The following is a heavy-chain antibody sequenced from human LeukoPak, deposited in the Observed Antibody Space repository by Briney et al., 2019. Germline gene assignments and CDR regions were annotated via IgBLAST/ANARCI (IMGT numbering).Heavy chain of an antibody. Sequence: GESLKISCKGSGYSFTSYWIGWVRQMPGKGLEWMGIIYPGDSDTRYSPSFQGQVTISADKSISTAYLQWSGLKASDTAMYYCARHMGGYYGSGISNWFDPWGQETLVTVSS. J-gene: IGHJ5*02. CDR2: IYPGDSDT. CDR1: GYSFTSYW. V-gene: IGHV5-51*01. D-gene: IGHD3-10*01. CDR3: ARHMGGYYGSGISNWFDP.